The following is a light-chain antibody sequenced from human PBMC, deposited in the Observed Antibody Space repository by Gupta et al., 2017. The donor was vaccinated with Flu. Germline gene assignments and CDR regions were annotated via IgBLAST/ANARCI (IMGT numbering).Light chain of an antibody. Sequence: PSTLSLAPGERATLSCRASQSVSSYLAWYQQKPGQAPRLLIYDASNRATGIPARFSGSASGTDFTLTISILDPEDFAVYYCQQRSNWPYTFGQGTKMEIK. V-gene: IGKV3-11*01. CDR1: QSVSSY. CDR2: DAS. J-gene: IGKJ2*01. CDR3: QQRSNWPYT.